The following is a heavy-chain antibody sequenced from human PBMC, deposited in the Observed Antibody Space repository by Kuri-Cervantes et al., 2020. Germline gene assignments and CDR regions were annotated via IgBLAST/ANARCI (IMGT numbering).Heavy chain of an antibody. J-gene: IGHJ4*02. D-gene: IGHD6-13*01. Sequence: GESLKISCAASGFTFSSYEMNWVRQAPGKGLEWVSSISSSSSYIYYADSVKGRFTISRDNAKNSLYLQMNSLRAEDTAVYYCARDGVSIAAAGIYYFDYWGQGTLVTVSS. CDR3: ARDGVSIAAAGIYYFDY. V-gene: IGHV3-21*01. CDR2: ISSSSSYI. CDR1: GFTFSSYE.